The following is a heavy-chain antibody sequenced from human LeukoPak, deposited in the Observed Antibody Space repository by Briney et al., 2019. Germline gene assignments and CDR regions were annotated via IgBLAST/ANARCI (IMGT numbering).Heavy chain of an antibody. J-gene: IGHJ4*02. CDR3: AKGRGPGGIARHYIDY. V-gene: IGHV3-23*01. Sequence: PRGSLRLSCAASRFTFRDYAMNWVRQAPGKGLEWVSSISGSSGNTYYTDSVKGRFTISRDNSKSTLYLQMNSLRAEDTAVYYCAKGRGPGGIARHYIDYWGQGTLVSVSS. CDR1: RFTFRDYA. D-gene: IGHD2-21*01. CDR2: ISGSSGNT.